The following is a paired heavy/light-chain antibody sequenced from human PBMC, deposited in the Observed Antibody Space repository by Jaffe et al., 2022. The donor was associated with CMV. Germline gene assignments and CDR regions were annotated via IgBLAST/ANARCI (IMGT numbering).Light chain of an antibody. J-gene: IGKJ4*01. V-gene: IGKV1-33*01. CDR1: QDIGKF. CDR2: DTS. Sequence: DIQMTQSPSSLSASVGDRVTITCQASQDIGKFLSWYQQKAGKAPKLLIYDTSILETGVPSRFSGSGSGTDFTLTISSLQPEDIATYYCQQYDNLSGITFGGGTRVQSK. CDR3: QQYDNLSGIT.
Heavy chain of an antibody. CDR3: ARGFRDASSSGVIFDH. CDR1: GFTFYTFW. D-gene: IGHD6-6*01. J-gene: IGHJ4*02. Sequence: EVQLVESGGGLVHRGGSLRLSCAASGFTFYTFWMSWVRQSPGKGLEWVATIKQDGSETYYLDSAKGRVTISRDNAKKSLFLDMNDLRAEDAAVYYCARGFRDASSSGVIFDHWGQGTVVTVSS. CDR2: IKQDGSET. V-gene: IGHV3-7*03.